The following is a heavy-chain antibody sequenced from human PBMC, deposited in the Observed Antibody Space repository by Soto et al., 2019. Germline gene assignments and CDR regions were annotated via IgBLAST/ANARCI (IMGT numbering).Heavy chain of an antibody. V-gene: IGHV1-46*03. J-gene: IGHJ4*02. CDR3: ARGPYGPPGLY. CDR1: GYTFTSYY. CDR2: INPSGGST. Sequence: XSVKVSFNASGYTFTSYYMHWVRQAPGQGLEWMGIINPSGGSTSYAQKFQGRVTMTRDTSTSTVYMELSSLRSEDTAVYYCARGPYGPPGLYWGQGTLVTVSS. D-gene: IGHD3-10*01.